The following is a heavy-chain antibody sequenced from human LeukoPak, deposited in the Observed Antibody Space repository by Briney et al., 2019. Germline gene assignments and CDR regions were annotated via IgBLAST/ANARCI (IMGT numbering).Heavy chain of an antibody. D-gene: IGHD1-26*01. CDR1: GYTLGELS. Sequence: GASVKVSCKVSGYTLGELSMHWVRQAPGKGLEWMGSFDREEGKTIDAQKFQGRVTMTEDTSTDTAYMELSSLRSEDTAVYYCATGVGPTHPHYYYSYMDVWGKGTTVTVSS. J-gene: IGHJ6*03. CDR2: FDREEGKT. CDR3: ATGVGPTHPHYYYSYMDV. V-gene: IGHV1-24*01.